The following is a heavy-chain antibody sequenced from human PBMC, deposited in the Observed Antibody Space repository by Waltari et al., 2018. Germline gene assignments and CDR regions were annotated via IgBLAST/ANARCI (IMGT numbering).Heavy chain of an antibody. J-gene: IGHJ4*02. CDR1: GFTFDDYA. Sequence: EVPLVESGGGLAQPGRSLRLSCAASGFTFDDYAMHWVRQVPGKGLEWVSGVSWDSGSKGYGDSVKGRFTISRDNAKNLLYLQMNSLTTEDTALYYCARAYGSSWDTFLDNWGQGTLVTVS. V-gene: IGHV3-9*01. D-gene: IGHD6-13*01. CDR2: VSWDSGSK. CDR3: ARAYGSSWDTFLDN.